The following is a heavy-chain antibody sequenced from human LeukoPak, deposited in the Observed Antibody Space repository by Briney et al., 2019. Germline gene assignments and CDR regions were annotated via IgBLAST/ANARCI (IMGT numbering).Heavy chain of an antibody. J-gene: IGHJ4*02. CDR3: ARFAKMASFDY. V-gene: IGHV3-48*03. CDR2: ISSSGSTI. D-gene: IGHD5-24*01. CDR1: GFTFSSYE. Sequence: PGGSLRLSCAASGFTFSSYEMNWVRQAPGKGLEWVSYISSSGSTIYYADSVKGRFTISGDNAKNSLYLQMNSLRAEDTAVYYCARFAKMASFDYWGQGTLVTVSS.